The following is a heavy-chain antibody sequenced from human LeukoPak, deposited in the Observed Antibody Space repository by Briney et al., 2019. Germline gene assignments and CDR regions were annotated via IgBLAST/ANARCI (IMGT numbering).Heavy chain of an antibody. CDR2: IWYDGSNK. CDR1: GFTFSSYG. D-gene: IGHD6-13*01. CDR3: ARVSHSSSWYLNYYYYYGMDV. V-gene: IGHV3-33*01. J-gene: IGHJ6*02. Sequence: GGSLRLSCAASGFTFSSYGVHWVRQAPGKGLEWVAVIWYDGSNKYYADSVKGRFTISRDNSKNTLYLPMNSLRAEDTAVYYCARVSHSSSWYLNYYYYYGMDVWGQGTTVTVSS.